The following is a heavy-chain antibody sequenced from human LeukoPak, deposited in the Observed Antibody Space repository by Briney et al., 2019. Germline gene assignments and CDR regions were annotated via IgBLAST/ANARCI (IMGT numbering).Heavy chain of an antibody. V-gene: IGHV4-38-2*02. Sequence: SETLSLTCTVSGYSISSGYYWGWIRQPPGKGLEWIGSIYHSGSTYYNPSLKSRVTISVDTSKNQFSLKLSSVTAADTAVYYCARQSGRFYWGQGTLVTVSS. CDR3: ARQSGRFY. CDR1: GYSISSGYY. D-gene: IGHD3-16*01. J-gene: IGHJ4*02. CDR2: IYHSGST.